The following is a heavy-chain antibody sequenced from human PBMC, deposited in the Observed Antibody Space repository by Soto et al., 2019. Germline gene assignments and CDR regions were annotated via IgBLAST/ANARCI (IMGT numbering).Heavy chain of an antibody. D-gene: IGHD3-3*01. V-gene: IGHV4-59*01. CDR3: ARVEDYYGMDV. CDR1: GGSISSYY. CDR2: IYYSGST. J-gene: IGHJ6*02. Sequence: QVQLQESGPGLVKPSETLSLTCTVSGGSISSYYWSWIRQPPGKGLEWIGYIYYSGSTNYNPSLKSRVTISVDTSKNQFSLKLSSVTAADTAVYYCARVEDYYGMDVWGQGTTVTVSS.